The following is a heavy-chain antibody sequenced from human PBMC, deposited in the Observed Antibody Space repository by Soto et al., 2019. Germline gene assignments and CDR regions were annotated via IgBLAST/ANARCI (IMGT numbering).Heavy chain of an antibody. D-gene: IGHD2-15*01. CDR2: IYYSGST. V-gene: IGHV4-31*03. CDR3: AGVVAQEDYFDY. Sequence: QVQLQEPGPGLVKPSQTLSLTCTVSGGSITSGGYYWSWIRQHPGKGLEWIGYIYYSGSTYYIPSLKSGLTISVHTSQNRFSLKLSSVTAADTAVYYCAGVVAQEDYFDYWGQGTLVTVSS. J-gene: IGHJ4*02. CDR1: GGSITSGGYY.